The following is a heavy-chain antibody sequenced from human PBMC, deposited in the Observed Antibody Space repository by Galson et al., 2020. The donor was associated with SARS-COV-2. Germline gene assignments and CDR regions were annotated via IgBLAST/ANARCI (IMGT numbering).Heavy chain of an antibody. Sequence: GGSLRLSCAGSGFTFEDYAMHWVRQAPGKGLEWVAGITWNSYSIAYADSVKGRFTISRDNAKNSLYLQMNSLRAEDTALYYCARVNMIFGVVFEYWGQGTLVTVSS. CDR1: GFTFEDYA. CDR2: ITWNSYSI. V-gene: IGHV3-9*01. J-gene: IGHJ4*02. CDR3: ARVNMIFGVVFEY. D-gene: IGHD3-3*01.